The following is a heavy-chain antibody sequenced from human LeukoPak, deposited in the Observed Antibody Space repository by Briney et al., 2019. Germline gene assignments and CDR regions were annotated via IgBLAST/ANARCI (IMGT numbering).Heavy chain of an antibody. CDR1: GFTVSSNY. CDR3: ARVQSGSYDY. D-gene: IGHD1-26*01. Sequence: PGGSLRLSCAASGFTVSSNYMSWVRQAPGKGLEWVSVIYSGGSTYYADSVKGRFTISRDNSKNTLYLQMNSLRAEGTAVYYCARVQSGSYDYWDQGTLVTVSS. CDR2: IYSGGST. V-gene: IGHV3-53*01. J-gene: IGHJ4*02.